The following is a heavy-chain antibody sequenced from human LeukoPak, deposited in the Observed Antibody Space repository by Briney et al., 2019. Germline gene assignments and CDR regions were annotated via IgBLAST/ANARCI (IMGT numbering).Heavy chain of an antibody. J-gene: IGHJ4*02. CDR3: RDQTPYY. CDR2: IRSKAYGGTT. CDR1: GLTFGDYA. Sequence: GGSLRLSCTASGLTFGDYAMTWVRQAPGKGLEWVGFIRSKAYGGTTEYAASVKGRFTISRDDSKSIAYLQMNSLKTEDTAVYYSRDQTPYYWGQGTLVTVSS. D-gene: IGHD5-24*01. V-gene: IGHV3-49*04.